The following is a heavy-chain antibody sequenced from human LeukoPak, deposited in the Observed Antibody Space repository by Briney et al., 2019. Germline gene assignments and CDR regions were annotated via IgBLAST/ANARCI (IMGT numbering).Heavy chain of an antibody. CDR1: GFTFSSYW. Sequence: GGSLRLSCAASGFTFSSYWMHWVRQAPGKGLVWVSRINSDGSSTSYADSVKGRFTISRDNSKNTLYLQMNSPRAEDTAVYYCACDGAYVGDAFDVWGKGTMVSVSS. V-gene: IGHV3-74*01. D-gene: IGHD3-10*02. CDR3: ACDGAYVGDAFDV. CDR2: INSDGSST. J-gene: IGHJ3*01.